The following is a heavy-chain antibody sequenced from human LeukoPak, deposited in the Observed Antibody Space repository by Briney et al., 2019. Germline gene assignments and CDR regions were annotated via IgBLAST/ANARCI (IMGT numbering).Heavy chain of an antibody. CDR2: INHSGST. D-gene: IGHD2-2*02. CDR3: ARVRLLGYCSSTSCYNYFDY. CDR1: GGSFSGYY. Sequence: SETLSLTCAVYGGSFSGYYWSWIRQPPGKGLEWIGEINHSGSTNYNPSLKSRVTMSVDTSKNQFSLKLSSVTAADTAVYYCARVRLLGYCSSTSCYNYFDYWGQGTLVTVSS. V-gene: IGHV4-34*01. J-gene: IGHJ4*02.